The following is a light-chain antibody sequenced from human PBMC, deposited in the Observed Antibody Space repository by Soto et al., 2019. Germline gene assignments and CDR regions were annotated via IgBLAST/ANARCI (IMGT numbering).Light chain of an antibody. CDR3: SSYAGSNNWV. J-gene: IGLJ3*02. V-gene: IGLV2-8*01. Sequence: QSVLTQSPSASGSPGQSVTISCTGTSSDVGNYKYVSWYQQHPGKAPKLMIYEVSKRPSRVPDRFSGSKSGNTASLTVSGLQAEDEADYYCSSYAGSNNWVFGGGTKLTVL. CDR1: SSDVGNYKY. CDR2: EVS.